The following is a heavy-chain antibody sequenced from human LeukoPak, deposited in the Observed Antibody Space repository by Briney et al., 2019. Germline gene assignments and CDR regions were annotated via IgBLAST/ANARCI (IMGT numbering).Heavy chain of an antibody. D-gene: IGHD1-26*01. CDR1: GFVFSTYG. CDR2: ISYDGSNK. Sequence: GGSLRLSCAASGFVFSTYGMHWVRQAPGKRLEWVAVISYDGSNKYYADCVKGRFTISRDNYKNTLYLQMNSLRAEDTAVYYCARDDLAVGATGGTFDYWGQGTLVTVSS. V-gene: IGHV3-30*19. CDR3: ARDDLAVGATGGTFDY. J-gene: IGHJ4*02.